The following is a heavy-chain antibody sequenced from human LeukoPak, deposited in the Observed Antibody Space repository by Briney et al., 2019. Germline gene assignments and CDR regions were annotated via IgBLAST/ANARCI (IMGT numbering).Heavy chain of an antibody. CDR2: IYSGGST. CDR1: GFTVSSNY. D-gene: IGHD3-10*01. V-gene: IGHV3-53*01. Sequence: GGSLRLSCAASGFTVSSNYMSWVRQVPGKGLEWVSVIYSGGSTYYADSVKGRFTISRDNSKNTLYLQMNSLRAEDTAVYYCARTYGGDYFDYWGQGTLVTVSS. CDR3: ARTYGGDYFDY. J-gene: IGHJ4*02.